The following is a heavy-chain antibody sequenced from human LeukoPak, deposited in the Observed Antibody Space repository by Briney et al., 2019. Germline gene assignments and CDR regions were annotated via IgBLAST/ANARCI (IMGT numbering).Heavy chain of an antibody. CDR1: GFTFIAYG. J-gene: IGHJ4*01. CDR2: INPDGSST. D-gene: IGHD1-26*01. CDR3: TRELPREVALDY. V-gene: IGHV3-74*01. Sequence: GGSLRLSCAASGFTFIAYGMQWVRQAPGKGLVWVSRINPDGSSTSYADSVKGRFTVSRDNAKNTLYLQVNSLGAEDTAVYFCTRELPREVALDYWGQGTLVTVSS.